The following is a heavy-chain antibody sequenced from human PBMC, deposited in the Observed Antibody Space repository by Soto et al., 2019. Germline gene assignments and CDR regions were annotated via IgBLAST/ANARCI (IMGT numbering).Heavy chain of an antibody. Sequence: GGSLRLSCAASGFTFSSYSMNWVRQAPGKGLEWVSSISSSSSYIYYADSVKGRFTISRGNAKNSLYLQMNSLRAEDTAVYYCARKKYSSGGYYFDYWGQGTLVTVSS. V-gene: IGHV3-21*01. CDR3: ARKKYSSGGYYFDY. D-gene: IGHD6-19*01. CDR2: ISSSSSYI. CDR1: GFTFSSYS. J-gene: IGHJ4*02.